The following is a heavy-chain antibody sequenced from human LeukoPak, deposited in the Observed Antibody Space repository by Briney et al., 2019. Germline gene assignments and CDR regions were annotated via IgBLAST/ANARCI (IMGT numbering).Heavy chain of an antibody. D-gene: IGHD1-14*01. Sequence: GGTLRLSCAASGFIFSNYGMNWVRQAPGKGLEWVSSISTSSIYIYYADSVKGRFTVSRDNAKNSLYLQMNSLRAEDTAVYYCASQEEAVWPEPLDYWGQGTLVTVSS. CDR2: ISTSSIYI. CDR3: ASQEEAVWPEPLDY. CDR1: GFIFSNYG. J-gene: IGHJ4*02. V-gene: IGHV3-21*01.